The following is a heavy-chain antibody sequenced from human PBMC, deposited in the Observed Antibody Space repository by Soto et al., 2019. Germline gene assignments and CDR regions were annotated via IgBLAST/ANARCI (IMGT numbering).Heavy chain of an antibody. D-gene: IGHD1-26*01. J-gene: IGHJ4*02. CDR3: ARDDGRVGATSKFDY. CDR1: GGSISSSNW. V-gene: IGHV4-4*02. Sequence: SETLSLTCAVSGGSISSSNWWSWVRQPPGKGLEWIGEIYHSGSTNYNPSLKSRVTISVDKSKNQFSLKLSSVPAADTAVYYCARDDGRVGATSKFDYWGQGALVTVSS. CDR2: IYHSGST.